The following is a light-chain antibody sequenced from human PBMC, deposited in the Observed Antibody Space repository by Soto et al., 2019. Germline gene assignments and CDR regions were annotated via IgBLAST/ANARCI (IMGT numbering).Light chain of an antibody. CDR3: QSYDSSLSGSVV. J-gene: IGLJ2*01. CDR1: SSNIGAGYD. V-gene: IGLV1-40*01. Sequence: QSVLTQPPSVSGAPGQRVTISCTGSSSNIGAGYDVHWYQQLPGTAPKLLIYGNSNRPSGVPDRFSGSRSGTSASLAINGLQAEDEADYYCQSYDSSLSGSVVFGGGTQLTVL. CDR2: GNS.